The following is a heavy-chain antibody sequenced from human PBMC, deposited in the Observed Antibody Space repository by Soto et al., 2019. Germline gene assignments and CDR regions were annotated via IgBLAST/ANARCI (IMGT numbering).Heavy chain of an antibody. CDR2: ISPYNDNT. CDR1: VYCFTDYG. D-gene: IGHD3-9*01. CDR3: ARADAVITINCHY. Sequence: SVKVSRQDSVYCFTDYGIYRLRLDPGQGLEWMGWISPYNDNTNDAQKFQDRVTMPTDTSARTAYLELRSLRSDDMVVYYCARADAVITINCHYWGQGTLVT. V-gene: IGHV1-18*03. J-gene: IGHJ4*02.